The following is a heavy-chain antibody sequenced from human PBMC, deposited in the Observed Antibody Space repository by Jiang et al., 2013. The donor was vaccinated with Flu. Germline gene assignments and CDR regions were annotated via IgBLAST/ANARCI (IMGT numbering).Heavy chain of an antibody. V-gene: IGHV4-34*01. Sequence: LLKPSETLSLTCAVYGGSFSGYYWSWICQPPGKGLEWIGEINHSGSTNYNPSLKSRVTISVDTSKNQFSLKLSSVTAADTAVYYCARLRLYSGSYYRIGLDYWGQGTLVTVSS. CDR2: INHSGST. D-gene: IGHD1-26*01. CDR3: ARLRLYSGSYYRIGLDY. J-gene: IGHJ4*02. CDR1: GGSFSGYY.